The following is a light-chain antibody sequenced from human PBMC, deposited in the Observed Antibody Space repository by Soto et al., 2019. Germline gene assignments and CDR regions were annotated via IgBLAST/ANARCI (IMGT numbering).Light chain of an antibody. J-gene: IGLJ1*01. CDR2: EVT. CDR3: SSYSSTSTLCV. CDR1: ISDIGGYNY. V-gene: IGLV2-14*01. Sequence: QCPLTQPASVSGSPGQSITISCTGTISDIGGYNYVSWYQQHPGKAPKLMIYEVTNRPSGVSNRFSGSKYGNTASLTMSGLQAEDEADYYCSSYSSTSTLCVFGTGTKVTVL.